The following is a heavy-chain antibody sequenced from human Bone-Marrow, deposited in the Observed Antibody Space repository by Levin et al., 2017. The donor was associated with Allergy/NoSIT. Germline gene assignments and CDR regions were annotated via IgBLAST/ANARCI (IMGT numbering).Heavy chain of an antibody. D-gene: IGHD3-3*01. CDR1: RFTFNTYW. V-gene: IGHV3-74*01. J-gene: IGHJ6*02. CDR2: INSDGNIT. CDR3: ARNYDLRSGPAVVDRDGMDV. Sequence: GESLKISCAASRFTFNTYWMYWVRRAPGKGLVWVSRINSDGNITNYADSVKGRFTISRDNAKNTLYLQMNSLRAEDTAVYYCARNYDLRSGPAVVDRDGMDVWGQGTTVTVSS.